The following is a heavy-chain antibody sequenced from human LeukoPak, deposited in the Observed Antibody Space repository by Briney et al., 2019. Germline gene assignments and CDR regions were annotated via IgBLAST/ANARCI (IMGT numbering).Heavy chain of an antibody. J-gene: IGHJ4*02. CDR2: IKQDGSEQ. D-gene: IGHD2-2*01. V-gene: IGHV3-7*01. Sequence: GGSLRLSCAASGFSFSSYWMSWVRQAPGKGLEWVANIKQDGSEQNYVDSVKGRFTISRDNTKNSLYLQMNSLRAEDTAVYYCASTNSLDYWGQGTLVTVPS. CDR3: ASTNSLDY. CDR1: GFSFSSYW.